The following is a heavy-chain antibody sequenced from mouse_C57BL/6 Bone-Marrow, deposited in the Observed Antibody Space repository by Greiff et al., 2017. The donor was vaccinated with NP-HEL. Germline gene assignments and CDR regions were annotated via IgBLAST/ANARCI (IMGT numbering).Heavy chain of an antibody. V-gene: IGHV5-4*01. CDR1: GFTFSSYA. Sequence: DVMLVESGGGLVKPGGSLKLSCAASGFTFSSYAMSWVRQTPEKRLEWVATISDGGSYTYYPDNVKGRFTISRDNAKNNLYLQMSHLKSEDTAMYYCAREGYYYGSSYDYFDYWGQGTTLTVSS. CDR2: ISDGGSYT. J-gene: IGHJ2*01. CDR3: AREGYYYGSSYDYFDY. D-gene: IGHD1-1*01.